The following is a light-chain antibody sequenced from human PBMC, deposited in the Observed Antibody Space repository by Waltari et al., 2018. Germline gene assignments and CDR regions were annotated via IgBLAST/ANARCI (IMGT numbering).Light chain of an antibody. V-gene: IGKV3-20*01. CDR3: QQYGSSPHT. CDR2: GAS. CDR1: PSVSRS. J-gene: IGKJ2*01. Sequence: EIVLTQSPGTLSLSPGDRATLSCRASPSVSRSLAWYQQKPGQAPRRLIYGASNRATGIPDRFSGSGSGTDFTLTISRLEPEDFVVYYCQQYGSSPHTFGQGTKLEIK.